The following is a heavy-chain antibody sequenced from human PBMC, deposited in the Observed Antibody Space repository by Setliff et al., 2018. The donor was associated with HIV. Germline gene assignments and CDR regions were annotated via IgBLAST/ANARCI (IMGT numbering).Heavy chain of an antibody. CDR2: ISGYSGHT. J-gene: IGHJ4*02. Sequence: ASVKVSCKTSGYTFSDYDVAWVRQAPGQGLEWMGWISGYSGHTSYAQNFQGRVTMTTDTSTNTAYLELRGLRSDDTAIYYCAREHGTSWPYFDFWGQGTLGTSPQ. CDR3: AREHGTSWPYFDF. CDR1: GYTFSDYD. V-gene: IGHV1-18*01.